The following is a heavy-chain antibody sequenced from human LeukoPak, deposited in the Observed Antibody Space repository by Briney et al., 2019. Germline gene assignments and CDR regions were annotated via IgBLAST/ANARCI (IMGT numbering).Heavy chain of an antibody. J-gene: IGHJ4*02. CDR2: IRYDGSNK. D-gene: IGHD3-10*01. Sequence: GGSLRLSCAASGFTFSSYGMHWVRQAPGKGLEWVAFIRYDGSNKYYADSVKGRFTISRDNSKNTLYLQMNSLRAEDTAVYYCAKDYYYYGSGSYYTPYYFDYWGQGTLVTVSS. CDR1: GFTFSSYG. V-gene: IGHV3-30*02. CDR3: AKDYYYYGSGSYYTPYYFDY.